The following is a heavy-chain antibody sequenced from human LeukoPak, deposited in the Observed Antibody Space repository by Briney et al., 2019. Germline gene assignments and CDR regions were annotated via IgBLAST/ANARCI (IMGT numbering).Heavy chain of an antibody. CDR3: ARGSEDSSGYYYPSGGDY. J-gene: IGHJ4*02. D-gene: IGHD3-22*01. Sequence: PGGTLRLSCAASGFTFSSYGMHWVRRAPGRGLEWVAVIWFDGSNEYYADSVKGRFTISRDNSKNTLYLQMNRLRAEDTPVYYCARGSEDSSGYYYPSGGDYWGQGTLVTVSS. CDR1: GFTFSSYG. V-gene: IGHV3-33*01. CDR2: IWFDGSNE.